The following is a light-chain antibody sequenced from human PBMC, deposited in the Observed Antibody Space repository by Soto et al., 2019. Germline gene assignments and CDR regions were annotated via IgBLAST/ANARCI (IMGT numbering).Light chain of an antibody. Sequence: QSVLTQPPSASGSPGQSVTISCTGTSSDVGGYNYVSWYQQHPGKAPKLMIYEVSKRPSGVADRFSGSKSGNTASLTVSGLQAEDEADYYCSLYAGSNNGVFGGGTKLTVL. V-gene: IGLV2-8*01. J-gene: IGLJ3*02. CDR2: EVS. CDR3: SLYAGSNNGV. CDR1: SSDVGGYNY.